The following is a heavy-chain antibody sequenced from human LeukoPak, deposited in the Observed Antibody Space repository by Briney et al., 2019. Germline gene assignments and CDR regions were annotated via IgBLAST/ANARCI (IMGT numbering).Heavy chain of an antibody. V-gene: IGHV3-7*03. CDR3: APTVVTIPANTLDY. Sequence: GGSLRLSCAASRFTLSTYWMSLVRQAPGKGLEWVAHIKQDGSQEYYVDSVKGRFTISRDNSKNTLFLQMNSLRAEDTAVYYCAPTVVTIPANTLDYWGQGTLVTVSS. J-gene: IGHJ4*02. CDR1: RFTLSTYW. D-gene: IGHD4-23*01. CDR2: IKQDGSQE.